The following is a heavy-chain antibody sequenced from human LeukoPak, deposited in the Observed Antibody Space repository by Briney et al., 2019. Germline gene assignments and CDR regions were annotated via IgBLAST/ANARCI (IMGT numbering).Heavy chain of an antibody. CDR2: IGTASDT. CDR3: ARGPPRGKYYYMDV. Sequence: GGSLRLSCAASGFTFSSFDMHWVRQPPGQGLEWVSTIGTASDTYYPGSVEGRFTLSRDNAENSLYLQMNSLTAGDTAVYYCARGPPRGKYYYMDVWGKGTTVTVSS. CDR1: GFTFSSFD. V-gene: IGHV3-13*01. D-gene: IGHD1-14*01. J-gene: IGHJ6*03.